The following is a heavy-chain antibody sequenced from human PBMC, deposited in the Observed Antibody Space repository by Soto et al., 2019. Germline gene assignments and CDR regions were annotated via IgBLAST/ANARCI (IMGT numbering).Heavy chain of an antibody. Sequence: ASVKVSCKASGGTFSSYAISWVRQAPGQGLEWMGGIIPIFGTANYAQKFQGRVTITADESTSTAYMELSSLRSEDTAVYYCARDLSEMATQTDYYYGMDVWGQGTTVTVSS. V-gene: IGHV1-69*13. CDR1: GGTFSSYA. J-gene: IGHJ6*02. CDR2: IIPIFGTA. D-gene: IGHD5-12*01. CDR3: ARDLSEMATQTDYYYGMDV.